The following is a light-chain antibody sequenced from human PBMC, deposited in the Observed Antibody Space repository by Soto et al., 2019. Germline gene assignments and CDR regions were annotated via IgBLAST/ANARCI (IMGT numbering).Light chain of an antibody. CDR1: QSVSSN. CDR2: GAS. J-gene: IGKJ2*01. CDR3: QQYNYWPSYT. Sequence: EIVMTQSPATLSVSPGERATLSCRASQSVSSNLAWYQQKPGQAPRRLIYGASTRATGIPARFSGSGSGPEFTLTISCLQAEYFVVYYCQQYNYWPSYTFGQGTKLEIK. V-gene: IGKV3-15*01.